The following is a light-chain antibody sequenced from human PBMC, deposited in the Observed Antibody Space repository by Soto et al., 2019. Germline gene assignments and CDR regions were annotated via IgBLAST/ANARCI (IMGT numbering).Light chain of an antibody. CDR1: QSVSGY. Sequence: EIVLTQSPATLSLSPGNRATLSCRASQSVSGYLAWYQQKPGQAPSRLIYDASNRATGIPARFSGSWSGTDFTLTITSLEPVDFAVYYCQQRSNWPSTFGGGTKVEI. V-gene: IGKV3-11*01. CDR3: QQRSNWPST. CDR2: DAS. J-gene: IGKJ4*01.